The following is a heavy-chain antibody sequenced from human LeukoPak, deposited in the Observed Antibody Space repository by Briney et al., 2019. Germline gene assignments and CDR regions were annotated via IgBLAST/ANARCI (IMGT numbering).Heavy chain of an antibody. D-gene: IGHD5-24*01. V-gene: IGHV3-9*01. Sequence: PGGSLRLSCAASGFTFSSYSMNWVRQAPGKGLEWVSGISWNSGSIGYADSVKGRFTISRDNAKNSLYLQMNSLRAEDTALYYCAKARDGYKDYWGQGTLVTVSS. CDR2: ISWNSGSI. CDR1: GFTFSSYS. CDR3: AKARDGYKDY. J-gene: IGHJ4*02.